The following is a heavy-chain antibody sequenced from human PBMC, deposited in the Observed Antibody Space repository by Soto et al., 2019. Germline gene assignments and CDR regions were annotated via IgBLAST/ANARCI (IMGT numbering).Heavy chain of an antibody. CDR1: GFTFSSYS. Sequence: PGGSLSLSCAASGFTFSSYSMNWVRQAPGKGLEWVSSISSSSSYIYYADSVKGRFTISRDNAKNSLYLQMNSLRAEDTAVYYCARDAIRYCSSTSCYFFSWGQGTLVTVSS. V-gene: IGHV3-21*01. CDR2: ISSSSSYI. D-gene: IGHD2-2*01. J-gene: IGHJ4*02. CDR3: ARDAIRYCSSTSCYFFS.